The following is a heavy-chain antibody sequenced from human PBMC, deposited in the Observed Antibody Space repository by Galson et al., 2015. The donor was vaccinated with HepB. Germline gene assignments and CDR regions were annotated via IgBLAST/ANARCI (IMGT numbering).Heavy chain of an antibody. D-gene: IGHD5-24*01. J-gene: IGHJ4*02. V-gene: IGHV1-69*13. Sequence: SVKVSCKAFGGTFTSYAIDWVRQAPGQGLEWIGDIVPMYGTAQYSQRFKGRLTITADESTNTAYMELSSLRSEDTAVYYCARESRVAGYNSFDYWGQGTLVTVSA. CDR2: IVPMYGTA. CDR3: ARESRVAGYNSFDY. CDR1: GGTFTSYA.